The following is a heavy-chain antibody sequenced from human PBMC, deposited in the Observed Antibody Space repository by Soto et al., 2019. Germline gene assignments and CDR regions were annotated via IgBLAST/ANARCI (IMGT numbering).Heavy chain of an antibody. D-gene: IGHD4-4*01. CDR2: IYWSDEK. V-gene: IGHV2-5*01. Sequence: QITLKESGPTLVKPTQTLTLTCTFSGFSLSTSGVGVGWIRQPPGKALEWLALIYWSDEKRYSPSLSSRLTVTKATSKNQVVLTMTTMDPVDTATYYCAHRRGADYKGCFLYWGQGTLVTVSS. CDR3: AHRRGADYKGCFLY. J-gene: IGHJ4*02. CDR1: GFSLSTSGVG.